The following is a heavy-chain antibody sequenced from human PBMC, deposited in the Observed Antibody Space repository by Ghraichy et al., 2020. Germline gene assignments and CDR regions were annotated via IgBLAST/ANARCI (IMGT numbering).Heavy chain of an antibody. Sequence: GESLNISCAASGFTFSSYAMSWVRQAPGKGLEWVSAISGSGGSTYYADSVKGRFTISRDNSKNTLYLQMNSLRAEDTAVYYCANAPPIYYFDYWGQGTLVTVSS. J-gene: IGHJ4*02. CDR3: ANAPPIYYFDY. CDR2: ISGSGGST. CDR1: GFTFSSYA. V-gene: IGHV3-23*01.